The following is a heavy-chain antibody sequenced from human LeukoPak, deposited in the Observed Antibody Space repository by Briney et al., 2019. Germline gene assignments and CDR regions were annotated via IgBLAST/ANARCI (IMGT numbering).Heavy chain of an antibody. D-gene: IGHD2-15*01. Sequence: ASVKVSCKASGGTFNDYSISWVRQAPGQGLEWMGRIIPILNVPNYAQKFEGRVTITADKSTNTAYMELSSLKSEDTAVYFCARDRPRARYFDYWGQGTLVTVSS. CDR1: GGTFNDYS. V-gene: IGHV1-69*04. CDR2: IIPILNVP. J-gene: IGHJ4*02. CDR3: ARDRPRARYFDY.